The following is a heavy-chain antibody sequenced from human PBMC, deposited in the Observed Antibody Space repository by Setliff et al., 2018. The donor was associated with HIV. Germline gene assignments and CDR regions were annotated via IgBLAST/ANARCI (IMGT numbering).Heavy chain of an antibody. CDR3: ARANSWYLNAFDV. D-gene: IGHD2-8*02. V-gene: IGHV4-39*01. Sequence: SETLSLTCTVSGGSFISSSYYWGWIRQPPGKGLEWIGSISYSGSTYYNPSLKSRLTISVDASKNQFSLKLSSVTAADTAVYYCARANSWYLNAFDVWGQGTMVTVSS. CDR2: ISYSGST. CDR1: GGSFISSSYY. J-gene: IGHJ3*01.